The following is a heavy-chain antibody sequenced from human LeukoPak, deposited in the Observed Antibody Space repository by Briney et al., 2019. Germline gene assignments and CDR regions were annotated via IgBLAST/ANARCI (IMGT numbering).Heavy chain of an antibody. J-gene: IGHJ4*02. CDR2: VNPAGSET. CDR3: ARFGYVAAVDV. Sequence: GGSLRLSCAASGVSFSAYWMTWGREGPGTGREWVANVNPAGSETYYVDPVEGRFSISRDNAKNLAYLQMNSLRAEDTAVYHCARFGYVAAVDVWGQGTPVTVSS. V-gene: IGHV3-7*01. CDR1: GVSFSAYW. D-gene: IGHD2-15*01.